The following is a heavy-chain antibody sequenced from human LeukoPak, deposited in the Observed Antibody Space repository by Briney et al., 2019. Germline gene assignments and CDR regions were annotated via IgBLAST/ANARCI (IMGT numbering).Heavy chain of an antibody. V-gene: IGHV3-11*01. J-gene: IGHJ6*02. CDR2: ISSSGSTI. CDR1: GFAFSDYY. CDR3: ARGGYSSSWKPYYYYGMDV. Sequence: GGSLRLSCAASGFAFSDYYMSWIRQAPGKGLEWVSYISSSGSTIYYADSVKGRFTISRDNAKNSLYLQMNSLRAEDTAVYYCARGGYSSSWKPYYYYGMDVWGQGTTVTVSS. D-gene: IGHD6-13*01.